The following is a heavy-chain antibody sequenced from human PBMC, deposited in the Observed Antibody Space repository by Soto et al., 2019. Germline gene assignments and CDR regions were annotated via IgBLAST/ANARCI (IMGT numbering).Heavy chain of an antibody. D-gene: IGHD3-22*01. CDR2: ISIKPNNFAT. CDR3: VRAYDSSNYYFDH. CDR1: GFTFHGST. J-gene: IGHJ4*02. Sequence: PGESLKISCLGSGFTFHGSTMHWVRQASGKGLGWIGLISIKPNNFATVYAASVTGRFTISRDDSKNTAYLEMDSLKTEDTALYYFVRAYDSSNYYFDHWGRGTLVTVSS. V-gene: IGHV3-73*01.